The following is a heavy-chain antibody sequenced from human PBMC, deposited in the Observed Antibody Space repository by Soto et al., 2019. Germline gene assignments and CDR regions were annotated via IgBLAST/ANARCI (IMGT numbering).Heavy chain of an antibody. CDR3: ARDRAHGFDI. CDR2: ISADKGNT. V-gene: IGHV1-18*01. CDR1: GYTFTSNG. J-gene: IGHJ3*02. Sequence: ASVKVSYKASGYTFTSNGISWVRQAPGQGLEWMGWISADKGNTNYAEKLQGRVTMTRDTSTSTVYMELRSLRSEDTAVYFCARDRAHGFDIWGQGTMVTVSS.